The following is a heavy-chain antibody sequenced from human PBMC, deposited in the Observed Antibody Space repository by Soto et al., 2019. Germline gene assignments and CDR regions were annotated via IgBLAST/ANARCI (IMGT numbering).Heavy chain of an antibody. V-gene: IGHV6-1*01. J-gene: IGHJ4*02. Sequence: SQTLSLTCAISGDSVSSNSAAWNWIRQSPSRGLEWLGRTYYRSKWYNDYAVSVKSRITINPDTSKNQFSLQLNSVTPEDTAVYYCARDLGYSISWNGEQHFDYWGQGTLVTVSS. CDR3: ARDLGYSISWNGEQHFDY. D-gene: IGHD6-13*01. CDR1: GDSVSSNSAA. CDR2: TYYRSKWYN.